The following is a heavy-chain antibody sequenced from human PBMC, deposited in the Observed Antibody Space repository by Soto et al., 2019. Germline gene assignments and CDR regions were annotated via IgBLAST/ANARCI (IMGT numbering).Heavy chain of an antibody. J-gene: IGHJ5*02. D-gene: IGHD3-9*01. Sequence: SETLSLTCAVYGGSFSGYYWSWIRQPPGKGLEWIGEINHSGSTNYNPSLKSRVTISVDTSKNQFSLKLSSVTAADTAVYYCAGPILRYFDWFESVPWGQGTLVTVSS. CDR1: GGSFSGYY. CDR2: INHSGST. CDR3: AGPILRYFDWFESVP. V-gene: IGHV4-34*01.